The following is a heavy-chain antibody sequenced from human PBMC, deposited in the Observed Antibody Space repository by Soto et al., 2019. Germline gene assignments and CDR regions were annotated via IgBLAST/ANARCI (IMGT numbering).Heavy chain of an antibody. CDR1: GFTFSKAW. J-gene: IGHJ3*02. CDR2: IKMKTDGETT. CDR3: TTDALAWRTAFDI. V-gene: IGHV3-15*01. D-gene: IGHD1-1*01. Sequence: EVQLVESGGGLVEPGGSLRLSCAASGFTFSKAWMSWVRQAPGKGLEWIGRIKMKTDGETTDYAAPVKGRFTISRDDSKNTLYLQMNSLKTEDTAVYYCTTDALAWRTAFDIWVQGTMVIVSS.